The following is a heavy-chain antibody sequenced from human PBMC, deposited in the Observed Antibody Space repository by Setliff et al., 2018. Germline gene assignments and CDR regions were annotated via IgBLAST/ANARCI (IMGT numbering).Heavy chain of an antibody. D-gene: IGHD3-10*01. V-gene: IGHV1-18*01. CDR3: ARDLNRWFGEFAFDI. J-gene: IGHJ3*02. CDR2: ISASNGQT. CDR1: GYTFSNYG. Sequence: GASVKVSCKASGYTFSNYGLSWVRQAPGQGPEWMGWISASNGQTRYTEELQGRVTMTTDTSTSTAYMDLRSLRSDDTAVYYCARDLNRWFGEFAFDIWGQGTMVTVSS.